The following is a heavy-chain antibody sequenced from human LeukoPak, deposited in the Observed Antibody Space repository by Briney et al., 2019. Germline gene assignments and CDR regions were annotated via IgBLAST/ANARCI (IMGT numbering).Heavy chain of an antibody. CDR3: AKYRLSGRRDYDY. Sequence: GGSLRLSCAASGFTFSTYAMTWVRQAPGKGLEWVSTIGTTAGDTYCADSVKGRFTVSRDNSKNTLYLQMSSLRAEDTAVYYCAKYRLSGRRDYDYWGQGILVTVSS. D-gene: IGHD3-16*02. CDR2: IGTTAGDT. CDR1: GFTFSTYA. V-gene: IGHV3-23*01. J-gene: IGHJ4*02.